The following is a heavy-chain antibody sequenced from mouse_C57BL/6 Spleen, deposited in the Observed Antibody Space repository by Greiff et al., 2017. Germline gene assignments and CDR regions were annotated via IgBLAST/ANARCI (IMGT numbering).Heavy chain of an antibody. Sequence: EVKLQESGPELVKPGASVKIPCKASGYTFTDYNMDWVKQSHGKSLEWIGDINPNNGGTIYNQKFKGKATLTVDKSSSTAYMELRSLTSEDTAVYYCARIYYDYDGSSWFAYWGQGTLVTVSA. CDR1: GYTFTDYN. J-gene: IGHJ3*01. V-gene: IGHV1-18*01. D-gene: IGHD2-4*01. CDR3: ARIYYDYDGSSWFAY. CDR2: INPNNGGT.